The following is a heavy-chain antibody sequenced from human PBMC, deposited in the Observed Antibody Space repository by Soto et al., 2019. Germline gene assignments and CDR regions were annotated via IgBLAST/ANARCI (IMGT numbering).Heavy chain of an antibody. CDR2: IHYSGTT. CDR1: GGSISNYY. D-gene: IGHD1-1*01. V-gene: IGHV4-59*01. J-gene: IGHJ4*02. Sequence: SETLSLTCTVSGGSISNYYWTWIRQPPGKGLEWIANIHYSGTTNYNPSLASRVLVSVDTSKNQFSLKLTSVTAADRAIYYCARYNFYAIDYWGRGTLVTVSS. CDR3: ARYNFYAIDY.